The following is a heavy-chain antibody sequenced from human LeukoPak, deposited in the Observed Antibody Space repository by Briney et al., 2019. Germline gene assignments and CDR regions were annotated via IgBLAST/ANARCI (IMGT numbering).Heavy chain of an antibody. J-gene: IGHJ3*02. CDR1: GGTFSSYA. V-gene: IGHV1-69*05. Sequence: GASVKVSCKXSGGTFSSYAISWVRQAPGQGLEWMGGIIPIFGTANYAQKFQGRVTITTDESTSTAYMELSSLRSEDTAVYYCARGGLKAEVGTGWAFDIWGQGTMVTVSS. CDR3: ARGGLKAEVGTGWAFDI. CDR2: IIPIFGTA. D-gene: IGHD1-26*01.